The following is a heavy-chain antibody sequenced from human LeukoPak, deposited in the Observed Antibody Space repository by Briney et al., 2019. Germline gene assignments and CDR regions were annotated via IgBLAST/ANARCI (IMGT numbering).Heavy chain of an antibody. D-gene: IGHD3-22*01. Sequence: GGSLRLTCAASGSTFSSYAMSWVRQAPGKGLEWVSAISGSGGSTYYADSVKGRFTISRDNSKNTLYLQMNSLRAEDTAVYYCAKGITMIVVGILNYWGQGTLVTVSS. CDR1: GSTFSSYA. CDR2: ISGSGGST. J-gene: IGHJ4*02. CDR3: AKGITMIVVGILNY. V-gene: IGHV3-23*01.